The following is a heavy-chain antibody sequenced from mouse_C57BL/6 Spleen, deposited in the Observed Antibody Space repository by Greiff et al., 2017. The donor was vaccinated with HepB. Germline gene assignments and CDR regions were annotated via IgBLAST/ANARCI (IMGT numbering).Heavy chain of an antibody. V-gene: IGHV5-9-1*02. D-gene: IGHD1-2*01. CDR1: GFTFSSYA. Sequence: EVKLMESGEGLVKPGGSLKLSCAASGFTFSSYAMSWVRQTPEKRLEWVAYISSGGDYIYYADTVKGRFTIARDNARNTRCLQMSIRKSEDTAMYYCTRERGYVLAYWGQGTLVTVSA. CDR2: ISSGGDYI. CDR3: TRERGYVLAY. J-gene: IGHJ3*01.